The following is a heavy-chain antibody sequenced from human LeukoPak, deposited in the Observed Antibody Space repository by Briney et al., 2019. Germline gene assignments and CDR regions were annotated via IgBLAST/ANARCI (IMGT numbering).Heavy chain of an antibody. Sequence: PSETLSLTCTVSGDSISSFYWSWIRQPAGKGLQWIGRIYTSGSTNYNPSLKSRVTISVDTSKNQFSLKLSSVTAADTAVYYCARDPGYTSGWRFDYWGQGTLVTVSS. D-gene: IGHD6-19*01. J-gene: IGHJ4*02. CDR2: IYTSGST. CDR1: GDSISSFY. V-gene: IGHV4-4*07. CDR3: ARDPGYTSGWRFDY.